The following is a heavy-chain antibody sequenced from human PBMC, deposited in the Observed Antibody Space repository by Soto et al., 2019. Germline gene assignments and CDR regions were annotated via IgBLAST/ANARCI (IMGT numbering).Heavy chain of an antibody. CDR3: ARIHFPVATYEDFDY. CDR1: GFSLSNPRMG. CDR2: IFSNDDK. Sequence: GSGPTLVNPTETLPLTCTVSGFSLSNPRMGVSWIRQPPGKALEWLAHIFSNDDKSYSTSLKSRLTISKDTSKSQVVLKMTNMDPVDTATYYCARIHFPVATYEDFDYWGQGTLVTVSS. J-gene: IGHJ4*02. D-gene: IGHD5-12*01. V-gene: IGHV2-26*01.